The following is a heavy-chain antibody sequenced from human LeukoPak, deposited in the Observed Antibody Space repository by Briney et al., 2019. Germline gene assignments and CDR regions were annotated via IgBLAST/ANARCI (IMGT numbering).Heavy chain of an antibody. CDR2: IYYSGST. CDR1: GGSISSYY. V-gene: IGHV4-59*12. J-gene: IGHJ5*02. Sequence: SETLSLTCTVSGGSISSYYWSWIRQPPGKGLEWIGYIYYSGSTNYNPSLKSRVTISVDTSKNQFSLKLSSVTAADTAVYYCAREDIVVVPAAIRGGWFDPWGQGTLVTVSS. D-gene: IGHD2-2*02. CDR3: AREDIVVVPAAIRGGWFDP.